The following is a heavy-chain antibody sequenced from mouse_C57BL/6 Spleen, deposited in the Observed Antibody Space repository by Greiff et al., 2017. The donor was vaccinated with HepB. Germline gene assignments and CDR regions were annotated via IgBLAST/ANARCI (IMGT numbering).Heavy chain of an antibody. CDR1: GYTFTDYN. CDR3: ARKGFYYYGCYAMDY. D-gene: IGHD1-1*01. V-gene: IGHV1-22*01. CDR2: INPNNGGT. Sequence: EVKLQESGPELVKPGASVKMSCKASGYTFTDYNMHWVKQSHGKSLEWIGYINPNNGGTSYNQKFKGKATLTVNKSSSTAYMELRSLTSEDSAVYYCARKGFYYYGCYAMDYWGQGTSVTVSS. J-gene: IGHJ4*01.